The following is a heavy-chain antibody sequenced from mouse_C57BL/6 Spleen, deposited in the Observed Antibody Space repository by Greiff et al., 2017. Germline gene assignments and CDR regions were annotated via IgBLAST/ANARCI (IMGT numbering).Heavy chain of an antibody. CDR2: IYPRDGST. V-gene: IGHV1-78*01. J-gene: IGHJ2*01. D-gene: IGHD1-1*01. Sequence: VKLMESDAELVKPGASVKISCKVSGYTFTDHTIHWMKQRPEQGLEWIGYIYPRDGSTKYNEKFKGKATLTADKSSSTAYMQLNSLTSEDSAVYFCARKDYYGSSYNYFDYWGQGTTLTVSS. CDR3: ARKDYYGSSYNYFDY. CDR1: GYTFTDHT.